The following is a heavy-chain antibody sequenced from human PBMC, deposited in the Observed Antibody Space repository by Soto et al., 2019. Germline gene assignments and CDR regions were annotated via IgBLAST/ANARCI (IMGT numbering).Heavy chain of an antibody. J-gene: IGHJ4*01. D-gene: IGHD3-10*01. V-gene: IGHV3-23*01. CDR2: ISTSGDRP. CDR3: AFKGTFHSHY. Sequence: GGSLRLSCAGSGFTFSGYAMTWVRQAPGKGLEWVSVISTSGDRPDYADSVKGRFTISRDNYDNMLYLQMNSLRVEDTAIYYYAFKGTFHSHYWGHGTPVTVSS. CDR1: GFTFSGYA.